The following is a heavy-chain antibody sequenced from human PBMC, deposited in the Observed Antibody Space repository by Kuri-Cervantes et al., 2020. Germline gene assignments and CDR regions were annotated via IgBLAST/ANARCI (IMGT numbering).Heavy chain of an antibody. J-gene: IGHJ3*02. CDR2: ISGGST. Sequence: GGSLRLSCAASGFTVSSNEMSWVRQAPGKGLEWVSSISGGSTYYADSRKGRFTISRDNSKNTLYLQMNSLRAEDTAVYYCARDDDCGGDCSRAFDIWGQGTMVTVSS. CDR1: GFTVSSNE. CDR3: ARDDDCGGDCSRAFDI. V-gene: IGHV3-38-3*01. D-gene: IGHD2-21*02.